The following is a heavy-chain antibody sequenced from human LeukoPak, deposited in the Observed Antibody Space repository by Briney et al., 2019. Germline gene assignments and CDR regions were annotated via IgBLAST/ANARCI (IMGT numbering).Heavy chain of an antibody. J-gene: IGHJ4*02. CDR2: ISSSSSYI. CDR1: GFTFSSYS. V-gene: IGHV3-21*01. Sequence: KPGVSLRLSCAASGFTFSSYSMNWVREAPGKGLEWVSSISSSSSYIYYADSVKGRFTISRDNAKNSLYLQMNSLRAEDTAVYYCARDFYYGSGSYYNDYWGQGTLVTVSS. D-gene: IGHD3-10*01. CDR3: ARDFYYGSGSYYNDY.